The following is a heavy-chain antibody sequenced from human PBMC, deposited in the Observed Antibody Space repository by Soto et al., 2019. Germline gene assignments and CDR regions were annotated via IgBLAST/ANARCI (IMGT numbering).Heavy chain of an antibody. CDR1: GFTFSSYA. Sequence: GSLRLSCAASGFTFSSYAMSWVRQAPGMGLEWVSSICTSSTYIYYADSVKGRFTISRDNAKNSLYLQMNSLRAEDTAVYYCVRALPRFFSSDYYHYYGMSFWGQGSSDPVSS. CDR3: VRALPRFFSSDYYHYYGMSF. CDR2: ICTSSTYI. V-gene: IGHV3-21*06. D-gene: IGHD3-3*01. J-gene: IGHJ6*02.